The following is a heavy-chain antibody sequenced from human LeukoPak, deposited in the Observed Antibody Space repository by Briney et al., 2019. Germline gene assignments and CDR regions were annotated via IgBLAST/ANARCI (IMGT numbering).Heavy chain of an antibody. Sequence: PGGSLRLSCAASGFTFSSYGMHWVRQAPGKGLEWEAVISYDGSNKYYADSVKGRFTISRDNSKNTLYLQMNSLRAEGTAVYYCAKDHLLARRGSPWFDPWGQGTLVTVSS. V-gene: IGHV3-30*18. CDR3: AKDHLLARRGSPWFDP. J-gene: IGHJ5*02. CDR1: GFTFSSYG. CDR2: ISYDGSNK. D-gene: IGHD3-10*01.